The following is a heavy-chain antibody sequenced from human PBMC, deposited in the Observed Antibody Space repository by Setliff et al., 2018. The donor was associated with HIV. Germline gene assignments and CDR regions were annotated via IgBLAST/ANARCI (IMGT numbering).Heavy chain of an antibody. D-gene: IGHD3-10*01. Sequence: PSETLSLTCAVYGGSFSGYYWNWIRQPPGKGLEWIATIYNSGNSVSNPSRKSRVTISIDTSKNHFSLTLNSVTAADSAVYYCARVEAKVRGATYGMDVWGQGTTVTVSS. J-gene: IGHJ6*02. V-gene: IGHV4-59*01. CDR3: ARVEAKVRGATYGMDV. CDR2: IYNSGNS. CDR1: GGSFSGYY.